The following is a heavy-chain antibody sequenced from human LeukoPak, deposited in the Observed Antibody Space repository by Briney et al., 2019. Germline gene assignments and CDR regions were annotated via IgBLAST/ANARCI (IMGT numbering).Heavy chain of an antibody. CDR2: ISANNGDT. J-gene: IGHJ4*02. V-gene: IGHV1-18*01. CDR3: ARDPPGLTLGSPGDY. CDR1: GYTFTSYG. D-gene: IGHD3-16*01. Sequence: GASAKVSCKASGYTFTSYGIAWVRQAPGQGLQWMGWISANNGDTSYSQKLQGRVTMTTDTSTNTAYMELRSLTSDDTAVYYCARDPPGLTLGSPGDYWGQGTLVIVSS.